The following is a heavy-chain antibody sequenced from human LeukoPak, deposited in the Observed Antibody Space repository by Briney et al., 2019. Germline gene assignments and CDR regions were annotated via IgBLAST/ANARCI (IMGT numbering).Heavy chain of an antibody. J-gene: IGHJ4*02. CDR2: IYHSGST. D-gene: IGHD3-10*01. CDR3: ARTYSGTSGVFEY. CDR1: GGSISSGGYS. Sequence: SETLSLTCAVSGGSISSGGYSWSWIRQPPGKGLEWIGYIYHSGSTYYNPSLRSRVTISVDTSTNHFSLKLNSVIAADTAVYYCARTYSGTSGVFEYWGQGILVTVSS. V-gene: IGHV4-30-2*01.